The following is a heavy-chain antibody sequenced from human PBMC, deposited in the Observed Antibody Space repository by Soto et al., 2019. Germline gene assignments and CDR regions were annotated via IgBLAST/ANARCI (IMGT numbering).Heavy chain of an antibody. V-gene: IGHV1-3*01. D-gene: IGHD5-18*01. CDR2: INAGNGNT. CDR3: ATAAAYSYGPIDY. J-gene: IGHJ4*02. Sequence: ASVKVSCKASGYTYTSYAMHWVRQAPGQRLEWMGWINAGNGNTKYSQKFQGRVTITRDTSASTAYMELSSLRSEDTAVYYCATAAAYSYGPIDYWGQGTLVTVSS. CDR1: GYTYTSYA.